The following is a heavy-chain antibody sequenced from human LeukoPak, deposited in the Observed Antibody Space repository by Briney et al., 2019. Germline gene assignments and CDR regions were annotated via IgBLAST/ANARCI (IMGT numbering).Heavy chain of an antibody. CDR3: ARDLVTVTKGFDI. D-gene: IGHD4-17*01. Sequence: SETLSLTCTVSGDSFSSHYWTWIRQPPGQGLEWIGYISYIESTNYNPSLKSRVTISIDTSKNQFSLKLSSVTAADTAVYYCARDLVTVTKGFDIWGQGTMVSVSS. CDR2: ISYIEST. J-gene: IGHJ3*02. CDR1: GDSFSSHY. V-gene: IGHV4-59*11.